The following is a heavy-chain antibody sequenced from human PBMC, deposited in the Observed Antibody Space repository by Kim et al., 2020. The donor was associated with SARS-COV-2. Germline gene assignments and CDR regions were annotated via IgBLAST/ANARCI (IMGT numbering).Heavy chain of an antibody. CDR2: INAGTGNT. CDR1: GYTFTNYA. J-gene: IGHJ2*01. D-gene: IGHD3-10*01. V-gene: IGHV1-3*01. CDR3: ARGLGRFGWYFDL. Sequence: ASVKVSCKASGYTFTNYAVHWVRQAPGQRLEWMGWINAGTGNTKYSQNFQGRVTITRDTSASTVYMELSSLRPGDTAVYYCARGLGRFGWYFDLWGRGTLVSVSS.